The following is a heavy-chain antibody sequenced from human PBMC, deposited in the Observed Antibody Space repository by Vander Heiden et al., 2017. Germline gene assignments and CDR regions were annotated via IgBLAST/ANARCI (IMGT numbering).Heavy chain of an antibody. J-gene: IGHJ5*02. V-gene: IGHV4-34*01. CDR1: GGSFSGYY. CDR2: INHSGRT. Sequence: QVQLQQWGAGLFKPSETLSLPCAVYGGSFSGYYWSWIRQPPGKGLEWIGEINHSGRTNYNKSLKRRGTISVDTSKNQFSRKLSSVTAAETAVYYCARGQVVLERRQTKNWFDPWGHGSLVDVSS. CDR3: ARGQVVLERRQTKNWFDP. D-gene: IGHD2-8*02.